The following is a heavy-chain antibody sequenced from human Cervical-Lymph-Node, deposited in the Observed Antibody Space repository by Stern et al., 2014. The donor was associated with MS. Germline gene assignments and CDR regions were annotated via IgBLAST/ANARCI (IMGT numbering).Heavy chain of an antibody. V-gene: IGHV3-53*01. CDR1: GFNVSRDY. J-gene: IGHJ4*02. CDR2: ITNVGST. CDR3: ARDTSSPERSDW. Sequence: EMHLVESGGGVIPPGGSLRLSWKASGFNVSRDYLTWVRQAPGQGLAWVSFITNVGSTFYTDSVKGRFTISRDDSKNTVYLHMTSLRAEDTAMYYCARDTSSPERSDWWGQGTLVTVSS. D-gene: IGHD1-1*01.